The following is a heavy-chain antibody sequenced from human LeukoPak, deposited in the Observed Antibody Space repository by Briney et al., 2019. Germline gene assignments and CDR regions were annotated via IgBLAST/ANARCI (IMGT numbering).Heavy chain of an antibody. V-gene: IGHV1-2*02. CDR2: INPSSDVS. J-gene: IGHJ6*03. CDR3: ARERVSIFGVVHYYFMDV. Sequence: ASVTVSCKASGYTFTDYYLHWVRQAPGQGLEWMGWINPSSDVSNYAQKFRGRVTMTRDTSFSTAYMELSRLRSDDTAMYYCARERVSIFGVVHYYFMDVWGKGTTVTVSS. D-gene: IGHD3-3*01. CDR1: GYTFTDYY.